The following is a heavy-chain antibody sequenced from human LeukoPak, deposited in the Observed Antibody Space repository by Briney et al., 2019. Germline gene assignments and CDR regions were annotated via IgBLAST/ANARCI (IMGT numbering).Heavy chain of an antibody. V-gene: IGHV3-30*18. Sequence: GGSLRLSCAASGFTFSSYGMHWVRQAPGKGLEWVAVISYDGSNKYYADSVKGRFTISRDNSKNTLYLQMNSLRAEDTAVYYCAKVGGSGSYLLTHYYYGMDVWGKGTTVTVSS. CDR2: ISYDGSNK. CDR1: GFTFSSYG. CDR3: AKVGGSGSYLLTHYYYGMDV. J-gene: IGHJ6*04. D-gene: IGHD3-10*01.